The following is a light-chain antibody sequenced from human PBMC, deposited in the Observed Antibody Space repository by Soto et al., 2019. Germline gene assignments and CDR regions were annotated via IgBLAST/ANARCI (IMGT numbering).Light chain of an antibody. CDR1: SSDVGRYNY. J-gene: IGLJ1*01. CDR2: EVS. CDR3: SSYTTTNTLYV. V-gene: IGLV2-14*01. Sequence: QSVLTQPASVSGSPGQSITISCTGTSSDVGRYNYVSWYQQHPGKAPKLMIYEVSNRPSGVSDRFSGSKSGNTASLTISGLQAEDEADYYCSSYTTTNTLYVFGTGTKVTVL.